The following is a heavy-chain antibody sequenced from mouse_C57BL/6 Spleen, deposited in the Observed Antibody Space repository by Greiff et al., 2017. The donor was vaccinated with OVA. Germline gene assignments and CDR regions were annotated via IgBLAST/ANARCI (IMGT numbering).Heavy chain of an antibody. D-gene: IGHD1-1*01. J-gene: IGHJ2*01. CDR2: IRSKSNNYAT. CDR3: VRLRYYGSSEYYFDY. V-gene: IGHV10-1*01. Sequence: EVMLVESGGGLVQPKGSLKLSCAASGFSFNTYAMNWVRQAPGKGLEWVARIRSKSNNYATYYADSVKDRFTISRDDSESMLYLQMNNLKTEDTAMYYCVRLRYYGSSEYYFDYWGQGTTLTVSS. CDR1: GFSFNTYA.